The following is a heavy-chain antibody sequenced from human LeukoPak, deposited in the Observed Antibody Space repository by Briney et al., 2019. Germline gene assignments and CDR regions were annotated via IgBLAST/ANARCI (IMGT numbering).Heavy chain of an antibody. CDR1: GYSFTSYW. CDR2: IYPGDSDT. D-gene: IGHD5-18*01. Sequence: KDGESLKISCKGSGYSFTSYWIGWVRQMPGKGLEWMGIIYPGDSDTRYSPSFQGQVTTSADKSISTAYLQWSSLKASDTAMYYCARHLGTSQLGYGYLDYWGQGTLVTVSS. CDR3: ARHLGTSQLGYGYLDY. V-gene: IGHV5-51*01. J-gene: IGHJ4*02.